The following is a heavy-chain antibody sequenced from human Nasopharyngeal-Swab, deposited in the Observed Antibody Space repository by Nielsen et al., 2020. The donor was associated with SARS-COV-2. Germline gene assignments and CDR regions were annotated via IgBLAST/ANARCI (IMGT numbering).Heavy chain of an antibody. CDR2: ISWNSANI. CDR3: AKSTGNYYYYYGVEV. Sequence: WISQPPGKGLEWISGISWNSANIGYADSVKGRFTISRDNAKNSLHLQMNSLRAEDMAVYYCAKSTGNYYYYYGVEVWGQGTTVTVSS. D-gene: IGHD3-10*01. J-gene: IGHJ6*02. V-gene: IGHV3-9*03.